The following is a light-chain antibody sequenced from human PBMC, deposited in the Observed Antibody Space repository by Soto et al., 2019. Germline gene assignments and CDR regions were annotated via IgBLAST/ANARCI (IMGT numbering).Light chain of an antibody. J-gene: IGKJ1*01. CDR2: GVS. Sequence: EIVLTQSPGTLSLSPGERATLSCRTSQSVSSSYLAWYQQKPGQAPRLLIYGVSSRATGIPDRFSGSGSGTDFTLTISRLEPEDFAVYYCQQYDSSPVTFGHGTKVEIK. V-gene: IGKV3-20*01. CDR1: QSVSSSY. CDR3: QQYDSSPVT.